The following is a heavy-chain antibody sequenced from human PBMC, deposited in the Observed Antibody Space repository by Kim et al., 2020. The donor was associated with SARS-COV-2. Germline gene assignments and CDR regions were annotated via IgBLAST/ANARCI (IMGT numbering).Heavy chain of an antibody. CDR3: AKEEQWPTTNFDY. J-gene: IGHJ4*02. CDR2: ISYDGSNK. CDR1: GFTFSSYG. D-gene: IGHD6-19*01. Sequence: GGSLRLSCAASGFTFSSYGMHWVRQAPGKGLEWVAVISYDGSNKYYADSVKGRFTISRDNSKNTLYLQMNSLRAEDTAVYYCAKEEQWPTTNFDYWGQGTVVTVSS. V-gene: IGHV3-30*18.